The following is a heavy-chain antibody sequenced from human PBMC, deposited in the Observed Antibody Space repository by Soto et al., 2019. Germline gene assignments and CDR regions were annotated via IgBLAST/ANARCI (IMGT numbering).Heavy chain of an antibody. CDR3: VKATVFGVVRYYFDY. V-gene: IGHV3-9*01. CDR1: GFTFDDYA. CDR2: ISWNGGII. D-gene: IGHD3-3*01. Sequence: EVPLVESGGGLVQPGRALRVSCAASGFTFDDYAIHWVRQAPGKGLEWVSGISWNGGIIGYADSVKGRFTISRDNAKNSLYLQMNSLRPEDTALYYCVKATVFGVVRYYFDYRGQGPLVTVSS. J-gene: IGHJ4*02.